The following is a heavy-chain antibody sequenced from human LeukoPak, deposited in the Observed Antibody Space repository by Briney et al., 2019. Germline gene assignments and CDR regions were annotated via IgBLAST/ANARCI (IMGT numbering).Heavy chain of an antibody. J-gene: IGHJ4*02. CDR3: ARDPGYGSGWYSIGD. D-gene: IGHD6-19*01. CDR2: IYYSGST. V-gene: IGHV4-59*01. CDR1: GGSISSYY. Sequence: PSETLSLTCTVSGGSISSYYWSWIRQPPGKGLEWIGYIYYSGSTNYNPSLKSRVTISVDTSKNQFSLKLSSVTAADTAVYYCARDPGYGSGWYSIGDWGQGTLVTVSS.